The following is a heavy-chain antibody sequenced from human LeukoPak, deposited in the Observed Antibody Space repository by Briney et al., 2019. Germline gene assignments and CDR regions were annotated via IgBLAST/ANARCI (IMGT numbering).Heavy chain of an antibody. CDR1: GYIFTSYW. D-gene: IGHD2-2*01. Sequence: GESLEISCQGSGYIFTSYWIGWVRQLPGKGLEWMGIIYPGDSDTRYSPSFQGQVTISADKSISTAYLQWSSLKASDTAMYYCARLLGVPAATWFDPWGQGTLVTVSS. J-gene: IGHJ5*02. CDR2: IYPGDSDT. CDR3: ARLLGVPAATWFDP. V-gene: IGHV5-51*01.